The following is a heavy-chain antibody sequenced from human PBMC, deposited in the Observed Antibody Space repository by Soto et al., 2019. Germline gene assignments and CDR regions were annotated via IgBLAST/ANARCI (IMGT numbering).Heavy chain of an antibody. J-gene: IGHJ5*02. Sequence: PGGSLRLSCAASGFTFSSYAMSWVRQAPGKGLEWVSAISGSCGSTYYADSVKGRFTISRDNSKNTLYLQMNSLRAEDTVVYYCAKLGGYYDRGIDVSWGQGTLVTVSS. CDR3: AKLGGYYDRGIDVS. V-gene: IGHV3-23*01. CDR2: ISGSCGST. CDR1: GFTFSSYA. D-gene: IGHD3-10*02.